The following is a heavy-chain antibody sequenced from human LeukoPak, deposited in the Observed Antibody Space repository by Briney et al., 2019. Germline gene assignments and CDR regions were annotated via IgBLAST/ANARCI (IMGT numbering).Heavy chain of an antibody. J-gene: IGHJ4*02. D-gene: IGHD5-18*01. Sequence: GGSLRLSCAASGFTFSSYSMNWVRQAPGKGLEWVSSISSSSSYIYYADSVKDRFTISRDNAKNSLYLQMNSLRAEDTAVYYCARDKDTAMVGDLIDYWGQGTLVTVSS. CDR3: ARDKDTAMVGDLIDY. CDR1: GFTFSSYS. V-gene: IGHV3-21*01. CDR2: ISSSSSYI.